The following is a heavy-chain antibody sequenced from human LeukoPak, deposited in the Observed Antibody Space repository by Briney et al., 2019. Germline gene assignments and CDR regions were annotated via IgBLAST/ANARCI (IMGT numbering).Heavy chain of an antibody. V-gene: IGHV3-72*01. CDR3: ARVVGDYGDYLDY. D-gene: IGHD4-17*01. Sequence: QPGGSLRLSCAASGFTFSDHYMDWVRQAPGKGLEWVGRTRDKANSYTTEYAASVKGRFTISRDDSKNSLYLQMNSLKTEDTAVYYCARVVGDYGDYLDYWGQGTPVTVSS. CDR2: TRDKANSYTT. CDR1: GFTFSDHY. J-gene: IGHJ4*02.